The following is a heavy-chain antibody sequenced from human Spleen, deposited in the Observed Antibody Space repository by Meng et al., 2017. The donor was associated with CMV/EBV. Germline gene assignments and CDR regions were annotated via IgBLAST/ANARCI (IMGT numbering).Heavy chain of an antibody. Sequence: GESLKISCVASGFTFNSYAMSWVRQAPGKGLEWVSGISGGGISTDYADSVKGRFTISRDNSKNSLYLQMKSLTAEDTAVYYCARDSSSGLVDYWGQGTLVTVSS. D-gene: IGHD6-6*01. CDR3: ARDSSSGLVDY. J-gene: IGHJ4*02. V-gene: IGHV3-23*01. CDR2: ISGGGIST. CDR1: GFTFNSYA.